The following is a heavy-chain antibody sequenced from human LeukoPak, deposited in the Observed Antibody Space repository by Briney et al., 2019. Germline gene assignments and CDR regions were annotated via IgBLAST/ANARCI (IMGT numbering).Heavy chain of an antibody. CDR3: ARSELRYFDWLSTTLYYFDY. J-gene: IGHJ4*02. CDR1: GFTFSSYW. Sequence: PGGSLRLSCAASGFTFSSYWMSWVRQAPGKGLEWVANIKQDGSEKYYVDSVKGRFTISRDNAKNSLYLQMNSLRAEDTAVYYCARSELRYFDWLSTTLYYFDYWGQGTLVTVSS. V-gene: IGHV3-7*01. CDR2: IKQDGSEK. D-gene: IGHD3-9*01.